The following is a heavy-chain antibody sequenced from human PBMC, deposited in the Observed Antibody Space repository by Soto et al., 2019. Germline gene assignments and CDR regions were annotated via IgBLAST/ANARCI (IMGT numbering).Heavy chain of an antibody. V-gene: IGHV4-4*02. CDR2: IYHSGTT. J-gene: IGHJ4*02. Sequence: QVQLQDSGPGLVKPSGTLSPTCVVSCASISSNNWWSWVSQPPGKGLEWIGEIYHSGTTSYNPSLKSRVTMSVDKSKHQFCLKVTSVTAADTAVYFCAKDGSGHPYYSDNWGQGTLVTVSS. CDR1: CASISSNNW. CDR3: AKDGSGHPYYSDN. D-gene: IGHD2-15*01.